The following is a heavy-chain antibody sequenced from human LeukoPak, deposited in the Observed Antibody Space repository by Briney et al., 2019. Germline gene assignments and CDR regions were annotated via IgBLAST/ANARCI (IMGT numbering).Heavy chain of an antibody. J-gene: IGHJ4*02. V-gene: IGHV3-21*01. CDR2: ISSSSYI. CDR3: ATDLTGEEDY. CDR1: GFTFSSYS. D-gene: IGHD7-27*01. Sequence: GGSLRLSCAASGFTFSSYSMNWVRQAPGKGLEWVSSISSSSYIYYADSVKGRFTISRDNAKNRLYLQMDSLRAEDTAVYYCATDLTGEEDYWGQGTLVTVSS.